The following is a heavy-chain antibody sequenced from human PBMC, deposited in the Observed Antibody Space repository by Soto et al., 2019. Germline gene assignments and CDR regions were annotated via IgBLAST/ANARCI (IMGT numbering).Heavy chain of an antibody. Sequence: EVQLVESGGGLVQPGGSLRLSCGASGFTFSSYSMNWVRQAPGKGLEWVSFISGSTKTIYYADSVKGRFTISRDNAKNSLYLLMSSQRAEDTAVYYRARAGSGSYPRAWFDPGGQGNLVTVSS. D-gene: IGHD3-10*01. CDR3: ARAGSGSYPRAWFDP. V-gene: IGHV3-48*01. J-gene: IGHJ5*02. CDR2: ISGSTKTI. CDR1: GFTFSSYS.